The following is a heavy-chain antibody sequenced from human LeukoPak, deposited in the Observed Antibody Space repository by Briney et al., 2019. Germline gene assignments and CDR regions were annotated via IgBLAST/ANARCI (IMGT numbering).Heavy chain of an antibody. V-gene: IGHV5-51*01. CDR1: GYSFTSYW. CDR3: ARRGYCSGDGCFSHAFDI. J-gene: IGHJ3*02. Sequence: GESLKISCKGSGYSFTSYWIGWVRQMPGKGLEWMGIVYPGDSDTRYSPSFQGQVTISVDKSLSTAYLQWNSLKASDTAMFYCARRGYCSGDGCFSHAFDIWGQGTVVTVSS. D-gene: IGHD2-15*01. CDR2: VYPGDSDT.